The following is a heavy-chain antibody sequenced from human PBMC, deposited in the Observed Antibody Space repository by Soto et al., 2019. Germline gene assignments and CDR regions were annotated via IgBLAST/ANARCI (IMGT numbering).Heavy chain of an antibody. CDR3: AKGILVKPPGTRTFDI. CDR1: VFTFINYA. V-gene: IGHV3-23*01. D-gene: IGHD6-13*01. Sequence: GGSLRLSCASSVFTFINYAMRWVRQAPGKGLEWVSTIGGGDGSTYYADSVKGRFTISRDNSNSALYLQMNSLRVGDTAIYYCAKGILVKPPGTRTFDIWGQGTMVTVSS. CDR2: IGGGDGST. J-gene: IGHJ3*02.